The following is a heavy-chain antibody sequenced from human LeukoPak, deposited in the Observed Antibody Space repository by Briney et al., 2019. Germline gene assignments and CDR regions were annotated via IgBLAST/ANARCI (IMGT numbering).Heavy chain of an antibody. Sequence: PSETLSLTCTVSGGSISSYYWSWIRQPPGKGQEWIGYIYHSGSTYYNPSLKSRVTISVDRSKNQFSLKLSSVTAADTAVYYCARGGHDYGDYLFYFDYWGQGTLVTVSS. CDR3: ARGGHDYGDYLFYFDY. CDR2: IYHSGST. D-gene: IGHD4-17*01. V-gene: IGHV4-59*12. CDR1: GGSISSYY. J-gene: IGHJ4*02.